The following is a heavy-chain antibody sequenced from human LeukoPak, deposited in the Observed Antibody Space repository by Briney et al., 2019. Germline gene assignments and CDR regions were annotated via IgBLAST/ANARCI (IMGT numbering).Heavy chain of an antibody. J-gene: IGHJ4*02. Sequence: GASVKVPCKASGYTFTSYDINWARQATGQGLEWLGWMNPNSGNTGYAQKFQGRVTMTSDTSIDTAYMELSSLRSEDTAVYYCATELRWKEYWGQGTLVTVSS. CDR1: GYTFTSYD. CDR3: ATELRWKEY. CDR2: MNPNSGNT. D-gene: IGHD4-23*01. V-gene: IGHV1-8*01.